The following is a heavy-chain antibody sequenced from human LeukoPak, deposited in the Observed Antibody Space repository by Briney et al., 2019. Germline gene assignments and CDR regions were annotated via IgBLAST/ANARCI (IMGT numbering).Heavy chain of an antibody. CDR1: GGSISSYY. CDR2: IYYSGST. CDR3: ARRIAAAGIWYFDL. D-gene: IGHD6-13*01. J-gene: IGHJ2*01. Sequence: SETLSLTCTVSGGSISSYYWSWIRQPPGKGLEWIGYIYYSGSTNYNPSLKSRVTISVDTSKNQFSLKLSSVTAADTAVYYCARRIAAAGIWYFDLWGRGTLVTVSS. V-gene: IGHV4-59*01.